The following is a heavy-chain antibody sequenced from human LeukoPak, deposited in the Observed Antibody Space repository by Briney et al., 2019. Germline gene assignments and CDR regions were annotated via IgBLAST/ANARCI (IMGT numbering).Heavy chain of an antibody. V-gene: IGHV3-9*01. D-gene: IGHD3-22*01. CDR2: ISWNSGSI. CDR1: GFTFYDYA. J-gene: IGHJ4*02. CDR3: AKDGGYYYDSSGSTLEY. Sequence: GGSLRLSCAASGFTFYDYAMHWVRHAPGKGLEGVSGISWNSGSIVYADSVKGRFTISRDNAKNSLYLQMNSLRAEDTALYYCAKDGGYYYDSSGSTLEYWGQGTLVTVSS.